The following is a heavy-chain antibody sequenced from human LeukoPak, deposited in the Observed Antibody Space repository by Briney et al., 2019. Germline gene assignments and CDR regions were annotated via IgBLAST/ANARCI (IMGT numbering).Heavy chain of an antibody. V-gene: IGHV3-66*01. J-gene: IGHJ4*02. Sequence: GGSLRLSCAASGFTFSSNYMSWVRQAPGKGLECVSLIYSDATTYYADSVKGRFTISRDNSRNTLYLQMNSLRAEDTAVYYCAREREGYYYGYWGQGTLVTVSS. CDR3: AREREGYYYGY. CDR1: GFTFSSNY. CDR2: IYSDATT. D-gene: IGHD3-10*01.